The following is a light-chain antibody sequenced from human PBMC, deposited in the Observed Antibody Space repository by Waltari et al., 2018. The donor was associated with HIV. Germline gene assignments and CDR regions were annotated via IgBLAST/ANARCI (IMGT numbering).Light chain of an antibody. CDR1: QLADKF. CDR2: QGS. V-gene: IGLV3-1*01. J-gene: IGLJ2*01. CDR3: QAWDASHAV. Sequence: ELTQPPSVSVPSGQTASISCSGEQLADKFPCWHQKTPGPPPILLVYQGSRRPSGIPERFSASRSANTATLTIRGAQALDEAEYFCQAWDASHAVFGGGTTLTVL.